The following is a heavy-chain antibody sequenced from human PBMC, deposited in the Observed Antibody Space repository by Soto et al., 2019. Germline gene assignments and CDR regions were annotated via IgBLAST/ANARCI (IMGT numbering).Heavy chain of an antibody. CDR1: GFTFSSYA. Sequence: GGSLRLSCAASGFTFSSYAMHWVRQAPGKGLEWVAVISYDGSNKYYADSVKGRFTISRDNSKNTLYLQMNSLRAEDTAVYYCAREGAAAGVYFDYWGQGTLVTVSS. CDR2: ISYDGSNK. V-gene: IGHV3-30-3*01. J-gene: IGHJ4*02. CDR3: AREGAAAGVYFDY. D-gene: IGHD6-13*01.